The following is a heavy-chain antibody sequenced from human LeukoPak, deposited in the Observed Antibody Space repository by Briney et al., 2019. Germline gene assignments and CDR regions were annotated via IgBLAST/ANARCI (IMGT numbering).Heavy chain of an antibody. V-gene: IGHV4-61*02. CDR3: ARDTWDSSAFDI. Sequence: PSETLSLTCTVSGGSISSGSYSWNWIRQPAGKGLEWIGRVYTTGSTNYNASLKSRVTTSLDTSKNQFSLKLTSVTAADTAVYYCARDTWDSSAFDIWGQGTMVTASS. CDR1: GGSISSGSYS. CDR2: VYTTGST. D-gene: IGHD1-26*01. J-gene: IGHJ3*02.